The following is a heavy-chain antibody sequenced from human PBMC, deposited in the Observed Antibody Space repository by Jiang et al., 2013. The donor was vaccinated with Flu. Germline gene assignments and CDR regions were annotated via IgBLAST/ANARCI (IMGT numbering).Heavy chain of an antibody. CDR1: GYSFTSYW. D-gene: IGHD2-8*01. CDR2: IDPADSYS. V-gene: IGHV5-10-1*01. J-gene: IGHJ5*02. Sequence: GAEVKKPGESLRISCKGSGYSFTSYWISWLRQMPGKGLEWMGRIDPADSYSNYSPSFQGHVNISVDRSISTAYLQWSSLKASDTAIYYCARHNGASAHQRSLPGNNWFDPWAREPWSPSP. CDR3: ARHNGASAHQRSLPGNNWFDP.